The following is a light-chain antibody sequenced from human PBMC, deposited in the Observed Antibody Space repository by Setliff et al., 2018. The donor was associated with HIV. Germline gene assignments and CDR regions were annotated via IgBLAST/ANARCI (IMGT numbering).Light chain of an antibody. CDR3: SSYTSSSTYV. CDR1: RSDVGGYNS. V-gene: IGLV2-14*01. J-gene: IGLJ1*01. Sequence: QSALTQPASVSGSPGQAITISCTGTRSDVGGYNSVSWYQQLPGKAPKLIIYDVSKRPSGVSNRFSGSKSANTASLTISGLQAGDEADYYCSSYTSSSTYVFGTGTKVTVL. CDR2: DVS.